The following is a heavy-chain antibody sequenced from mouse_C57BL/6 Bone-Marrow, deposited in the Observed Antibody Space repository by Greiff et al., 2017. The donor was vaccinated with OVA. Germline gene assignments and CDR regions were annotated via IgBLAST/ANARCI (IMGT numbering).Heavy chain of an antibody. CDR1: GFTFSDYG. CDR3: ARRSDYEVGYYFDY. J-gene: IGHJ2*01. D-gene: IGHD2-4*01. CDR2: ISSGSSTI. V-gene: IGHV5-17*01. Sequence: EVQLQQSGGGLVKPGGSLKLSCAASGFTFSDYGMHWVRQAPEKGLEWVAYISSGSSTIYYADTVKGRFTISRDNAKNTLFLQMTSLRSEDTAMYYCARRSDYEVGYYFDYWGQGTTLTVSS.